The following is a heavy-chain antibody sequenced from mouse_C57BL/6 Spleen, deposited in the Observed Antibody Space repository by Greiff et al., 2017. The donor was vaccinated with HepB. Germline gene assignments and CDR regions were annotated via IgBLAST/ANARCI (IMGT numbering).Heavy chain of an antibody. J-gene: IGHJ1*03. Sequence: EVKLEESGGDLVKPGGSLKLSCAASGFTFSSYGMSWVRQTPDKRLEWVATISSGGSYTYYPDSVKGRFTISRDNAKNTLYLQMSSLKSEDTAMYYCARQPIYYGKEDWYFDVWGTGTTVTVSS. CDR1: GFTFSSYG. D-gene: IGHD2-1*01. CDR2: ISSGGSYT. CDR3: ARQPIYYGKEDWYFDV. V-gene: IGHV5-6*02.